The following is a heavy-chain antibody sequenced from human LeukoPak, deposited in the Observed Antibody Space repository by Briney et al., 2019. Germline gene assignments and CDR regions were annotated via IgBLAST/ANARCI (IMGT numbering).Heavy chain of an antibody. CDR3: ERAIAAAASY. D-gene: IGHD6-13*01. CDR1: GFTFSDYW. V-gene: IGHV3-7*01. CDR2: IKQDGSER. Sequence: GGSLRLSCAASGFTFSDYWMHWVRQAPGRGLEWVANIKQDGSERYYVDSVKGRFTITRDNAKNSLSLQMNSLRVEDTAVYYCERAIAAAASYWGQGTLVTVSS. J-gene: IGHJ4*02.